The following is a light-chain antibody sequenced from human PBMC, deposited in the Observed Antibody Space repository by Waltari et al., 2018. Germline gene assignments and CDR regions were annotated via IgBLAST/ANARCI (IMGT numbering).Light chain of an antibody. CDR2: ATF. CDR3: QQLGW. CDR1: QSVSLSY. V-gene: IGKV3-20*01. J-gene: IGKJ4*02. Sequence: EFVLTQSPGTLSLSPGETATLSCRASQSVSLSYLGWYQQKRGQVPRLLIYATFNRATGIPDRFSGSGSGTDFTLTISRLEPEDFAVYYCQQLGWFGGGTKVEIK.